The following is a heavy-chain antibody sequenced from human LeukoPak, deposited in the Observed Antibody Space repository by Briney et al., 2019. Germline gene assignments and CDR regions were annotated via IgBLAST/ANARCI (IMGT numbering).Heavy chain of an antibody. J-gene: IGHJ4*01. D-gene: IGHD2-21*01. CDR1: GFTFSSYA. Sequence: PGGSLRLSCAASGFTFSSYAMSWVRQAPGKGLEWVSAISGSGGSTYYVDSVKGRFTISRDNSKNTLYLQMNSLRAEDTAVYYCAKGGGVPMGDANGYWGQGTLVTGPS. V-gene: IGHV3-23*01. CDR2: ISGSGGST. CDR3: AKGGGVPMGDANGY.